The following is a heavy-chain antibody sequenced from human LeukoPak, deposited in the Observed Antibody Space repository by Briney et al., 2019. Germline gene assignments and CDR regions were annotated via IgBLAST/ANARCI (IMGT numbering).Heavy chain of an antibody. D-gene: IGHD5-18*01. CDR2: ISSSSSYI. CDR1: GFTFNNYA. Sequence: GGSLRLSCAASGFTFNNYAMSWVRQAAGKGLEWVSSISSSSSYIYYADSVKGRFTISRDNAKNSLYLQMNSLRAEDTAVYYCARGDVDTAMVFDYWGQGTLVTVSS. V-gene: IGHV3-21*01. CDR3: ARGDVDTAMVFDY. J-gene: IGHJ4*02.